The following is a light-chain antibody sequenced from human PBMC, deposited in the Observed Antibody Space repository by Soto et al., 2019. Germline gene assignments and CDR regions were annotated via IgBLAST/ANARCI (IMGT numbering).Light chain of an antibody. CDR1: QSVSSNY. J-gene: IGKJ5*01. CDR2: GAS. CDR3: QQYNNWPIT. Sequence: EIVLTQAPGTLSLSPLERATFSCRSSQSVSSNYLAWYQQKPGQAPRLLIYGASSRATGIPDRFSGSGSGTDFTLTISRLEPEDFAVYYCQQYNNWPITFGQGTRLEIK. V-gene: IGKV3-20*01.